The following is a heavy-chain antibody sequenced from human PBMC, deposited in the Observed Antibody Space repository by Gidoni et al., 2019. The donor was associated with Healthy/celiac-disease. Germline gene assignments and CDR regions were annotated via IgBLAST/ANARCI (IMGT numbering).Heavy chain of an antibody. J-gene: IGHJ4*02. Sequence: QVQLQESRPGLVKPSETLSLTSTVPVGSISSYYWSWNRQPPGKGLAWIGYIYYSGSTNYNPSLKSRVTISVNTSKNQFSLKLSSVTAADTAVYYCARHSSSWYGYYFDYWGQGTLVTVSS. D-gene: IGHD6-13*01. CDR1: VGSISSYY. CDR2: IYYSGST. CDR3: ARHSSSWYGYYFDY. V-gene: IGHV4-59*01.